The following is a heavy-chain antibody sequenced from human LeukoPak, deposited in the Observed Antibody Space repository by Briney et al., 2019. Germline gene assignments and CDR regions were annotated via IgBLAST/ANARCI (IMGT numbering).Heavy chain of an antibody. Sequence: PSETLSLTCTVSGGSVSSGSYYWSWIRQPPGKGLEWIGYIYYSGSTNYNPPLKSRVTISVDTSKNQFSLKLSSVTAADTAVYYCARVDCSSTSCYDYYYYGMDVWGKGTTVTVSS. J-gene: IGHJ6*04. CDR2: IYYSGST. CDR1: GGSVSSGSYY. D-gene: IGHD2-2*01. CDR3: ARVDCSSTSCYDYYYYGMDV. V-gene: IGHV4-61*01.